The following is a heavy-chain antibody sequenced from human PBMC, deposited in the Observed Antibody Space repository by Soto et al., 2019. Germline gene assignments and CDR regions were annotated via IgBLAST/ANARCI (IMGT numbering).Heavy chain of an antibody. CDR2: IIPIFGTA. CDR1: GGTFSSYA. Sequence: GASVKVSCKASGGTFSSYAISWVRQAPGQRLEWMGGIIPIFGTANYAQKFQGRVTITADESTSTAYMELSSLRSEDTAVYYCARLMYYYDSSGYYLTQYFQHWGQGTLVTVSS. V-gene: IGHV1-69*13. J-gene: IGHJ1*01. D-gene: IGHD3-22*01. CDR3: ARLMYYYDSSGYYLTQYFQH.